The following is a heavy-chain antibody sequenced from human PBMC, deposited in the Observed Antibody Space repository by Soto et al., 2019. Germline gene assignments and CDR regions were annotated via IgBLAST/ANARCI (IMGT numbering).Heavy chain of an antibody. CDR2: ISAYNGNT. D-gene: IGHD2-15*01. CDR3: ARSDSSADAFDI. V-gene: IGHV1-18*01. CDR1: GYTFTSYG. Sequence: ASVKVSCKASGYTFTSYGISWVRQAPGQGLEWMGWISAYNGNTNYAQKLQGRVTMTTDTSTSTAYMELRSLGSDDTAVYYCARSDSSADAFDIWGQGTMVTVSS. J-gene: IGHJ3*02.